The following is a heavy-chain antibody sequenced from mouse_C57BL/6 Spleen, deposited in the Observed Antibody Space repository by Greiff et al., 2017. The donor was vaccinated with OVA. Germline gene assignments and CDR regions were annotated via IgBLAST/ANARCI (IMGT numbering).Heavy chain of an antibody. Sequence: QVQLKEPGAELVRPGSSVKLSCKASGYTFTSYWMHWVKQRPIQGLEWIGNIDPSDSETPYNQKFKDKATLTVDKSSSTAYMQRSSMTSEDSAVYYCAREIYEGYLYYFDCWGQGTTRTVSS. V-gene: IGHV1-52*01. J-gene: IGHJ2*01. D-gene: IGHD2-3*01. CDR1: GYTFTSYW. CDR2: IDPSDSET. CDR3: AREIYEGYLYYFDC.